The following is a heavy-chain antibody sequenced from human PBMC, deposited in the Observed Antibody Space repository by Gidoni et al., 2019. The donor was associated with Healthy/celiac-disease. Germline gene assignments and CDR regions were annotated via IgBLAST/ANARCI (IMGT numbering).Heavy chain of an antibody. CDR3: ARGNGGPGHYFDY. J-gene: IGHJ4*02. Sequence: QVQLQQWGAGLLKPSETLSLTCAVYGGSFSGYYWSWIRQPPGKGLEWIGEINHSGSTNYNPSLKSRVTISVDTSKNQFSLKLSSVTAADTAVYYCARGNGGPGHYFDYWGQGTLVTVSS. CDR2: INHSGST. V-gene: IGHV4-34*01. CDR1: GGSFSGYY. D-gene: IGHD4-17*01.